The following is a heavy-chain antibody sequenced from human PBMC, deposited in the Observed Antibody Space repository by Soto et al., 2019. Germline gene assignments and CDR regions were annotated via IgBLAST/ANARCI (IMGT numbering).Heavy chain of an antibody. J-gene: IGHJ4*02. CDR2: IIPIFGTA. V-gene: IGHV1-69*01. Sequence: QVQLVQSGAGVKKPGSSVKVSCKASGGTFSSYAISWVRQAPGQGLEWTGGIIPIFGTANYAQKFQGRVTITAAEYTSTAYLELSRLKSGDTAVYYCERGQRGLYYYDSSGYGPDFDYWGQGSLVTVSS. CDR3: ERGQRGLYYYDSSGYGPDFDY. CDR1: GGTFSSYA. D-gene: IGHD3-22*01.